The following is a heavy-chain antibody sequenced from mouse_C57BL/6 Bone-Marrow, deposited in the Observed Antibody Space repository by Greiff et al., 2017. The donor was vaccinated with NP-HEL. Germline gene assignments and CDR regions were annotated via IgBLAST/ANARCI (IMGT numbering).Heavy chain of an antibody. CDR2: ISDGGSYT. D-gene: IGHD3-1*01. CDR1: GFTFSSYA. CDR3: ARDRDAMDY. J-gene: IGHJ4*01. V-gene: IGHV5-4*01. Sequence: EVKLVESGGGLVKPGGSLKLSCAASGFTFSSYAMSWVRQTPEKRLEWVATISDGGSYTYYPDNVKGRFTISRANAKNNLYLQMSHLKSEDTAMYYCARDRDAMDYWGKGTSVPVSS.